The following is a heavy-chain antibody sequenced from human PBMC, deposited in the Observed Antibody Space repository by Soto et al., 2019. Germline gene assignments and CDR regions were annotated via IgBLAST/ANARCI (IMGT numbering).Heavy chain of an antibody. CDR2: ISYDGSNK. D-gene: IGHD3-22*01. V-gene: IGHV3-30*18. CDR1: GVTFSSYG. CDR3: AKDHYYDSSGYPDY. Sequence: QVQLVESGGGVVQPGRSLRLSCAASGVTFSSYGMHWVRQAPGKGLEWVAVISYDGSNKYYADSVKGRFTISRDYSKNTLYMQMNSLRAEDTAVYYCAKDHYYDSSGYPDYWGQGTLVTVSS. J-gene: IGHJ4*02.